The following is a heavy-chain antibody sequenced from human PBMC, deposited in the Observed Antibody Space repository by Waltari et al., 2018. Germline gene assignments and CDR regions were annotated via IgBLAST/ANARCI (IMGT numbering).Heavy chain of an antibody. CDR3: ARVPFTSAYSYGPFDY. Sequence: EVKLVESGGGLVQPGGSLRLSCAASGFTFKAYSMNWVRQAPGKWLEWLSYITSTSSTTYYADSVKGRFTISRDDAKNSLYLEMNSLRAEDTAVYYCARVPFTSAYSYGPFDYWGRGTLVTVSS. CDR2: ITSTSSTT. J-gene: IGHJ4*02. CDR1: GFTFKAYS. V-gene: IGHV3-48*01. D-gene: IGHD5-12*01.